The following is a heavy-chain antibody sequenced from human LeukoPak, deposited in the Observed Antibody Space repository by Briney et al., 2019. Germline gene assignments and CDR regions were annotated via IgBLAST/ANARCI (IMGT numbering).Heavy chain of an antibody. J-gene: IGHJ3*02. D-gene: IGHD1-1*01. CDR1: GGSISSSSHY. CDR3: ARRVIGQPDAFDI. Sequence: SETLSLTCTVSGGSISSSSHYWGWIRQPPGKGLEWIGCIYYSWSTYYNPSLKSRVTISVDTSKNQFSLQMSSVPAADTAVYYCARRVIGQPDAFDIWGQGTMVTVSS. V-gene: IGHV4-39*01. CDR2: IYYSWST.